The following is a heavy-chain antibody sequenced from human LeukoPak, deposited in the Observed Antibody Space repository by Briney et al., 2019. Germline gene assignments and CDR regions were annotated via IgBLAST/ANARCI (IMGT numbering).Heavy chain of an antibody. Sequence: SETLSLTCTVSGGSISIYYWSWIRQPPGKGLEWIGYIYYSGSTNYNPSLKSRVTISVDTSKNQFSLKLSSVTAADTAVYYCARITAGTGAFDIWGQGTMVTVSS. CDR1: GGSISIYY. J-gene: IGHJ3*02. CDR3: ARITAGTGAFDI. V-gene: IGHV4-59*01. D-gene: IGHD6-19*01. CDR2: IYYSGST.